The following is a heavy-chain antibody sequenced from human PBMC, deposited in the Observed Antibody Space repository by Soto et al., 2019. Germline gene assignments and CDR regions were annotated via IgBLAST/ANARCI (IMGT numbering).Heavy chain of an antibody. D-gene: IGHD3-3*01. CDR2: ISAYNGNT. CDR1: GYTFTSYG. V-gene: IGHV1-18*01. J-gene: IGHJ3*02. CDR3: ARDQWSGFESGAFDI. Sequence: GASVKVYCKASGYTFTSYGISWVRQAPGQGLEWMGWISAYNGNTNYAQKLQGRVTMTTDTSTSTAYMELRSLRSDDTAVYYCARDQWSGFESGAFDIWGQGTMVTVSS.